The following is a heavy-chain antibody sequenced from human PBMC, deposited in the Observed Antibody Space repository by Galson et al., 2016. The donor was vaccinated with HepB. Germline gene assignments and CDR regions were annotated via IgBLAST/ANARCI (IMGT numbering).Heavy chain of an antibody. Sequence: TLSLTCTVSGGSITSGTKYWTWIRQPAGKGLEWIGGISTSGTTNYNPSLRSRVTISLDTSKNQFSLELRSVTAADTAIYYCARELGSWGQGTLVTVPS. CDR1: GGSITSGTKY. CDR2: ISTSGTT. D-gene: IGHD3-16*01. J-gene: IGHJ5*02. CDR3: ARELGS. V-gene: IGHV4-61*02.